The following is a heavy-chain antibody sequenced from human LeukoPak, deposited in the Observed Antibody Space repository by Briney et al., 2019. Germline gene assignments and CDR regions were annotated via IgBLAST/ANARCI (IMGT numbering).Heavy chain of an antibody. V-gene: IGHV4-59*12. D-gene: IGHD3-10*01. CDR2: IYYSGST. J-gene: IGHJ4*02. CDR1: GGSISSYY. Sequence: SETLSLTCTVSGGSISSYYWSWIRQPPGKGLEWIGYIYYSGSTNYNPSLKSRVTISVDTSKNQFSLKLSSVTAADTAVYYCARGIKYYYGSGSYPPGYYFDYWGQGTLVTVSS. CDR3: ARGIKYYYGSGSYPPGYYFDY.